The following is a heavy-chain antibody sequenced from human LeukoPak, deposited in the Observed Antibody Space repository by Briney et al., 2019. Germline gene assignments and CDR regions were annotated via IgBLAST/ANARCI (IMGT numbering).Heavy chain of an antibody. CDR3: ARGPYYDFWSGSVGDYYMDV. D-gene: IGHD3-3*01. V-gene: IGHV1-18*04. J-gene: IGHJ6*03. CDR2: ISAYNGNT. CDR1: GYTFTSYG. Sequence: ASVKVSCKASGYTFTSYGISWVRQAPGQGLEWMGWISAYNGNTNYAQKLQGRVTMTTDTSTSTAYMELRSLRSDDTAVYYCARGPYYDFWSGSVGDYYMDVWGKGTTVTVSS.